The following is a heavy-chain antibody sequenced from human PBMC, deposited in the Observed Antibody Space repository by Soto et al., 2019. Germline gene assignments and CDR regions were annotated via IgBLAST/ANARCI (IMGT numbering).Heavy chain of an antibody. J-gene: IGHJ4*02. V-gene: IGHV3-23*01. D-gene: IGHD3-3*01. CDR1: GFTFSSYA. CDR3: ATHQYYDFSSGYYSHFDY. Sequence: EVQLLESGRGLVQPGGSLRLSCAASGFTFSSYAMSWVRQAPGKGLEWVSAISGSGGSTYYADSVKGRFTISRDNSKNTLYLQMNSLRAEDTAVYYCATHQYYDFSSGYYSHFDYWGQGTLVTVSS. CDR2: ISGSGGST.